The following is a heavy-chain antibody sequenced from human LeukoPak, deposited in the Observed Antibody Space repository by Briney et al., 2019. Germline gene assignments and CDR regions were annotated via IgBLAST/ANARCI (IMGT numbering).Heavy chain of an antibody. CDR2: MNPNSGNT. D-gene: IGHD3-10*01. Sequence: ASVKVSCKASGYTFTGYYFHWVRQATGQGLEWMGWMNPNSGNTGYAQKFQGRVTMTRNTSISTAYMELSSLRSEDTAVYYCARGRGFGELIDYWGQGTLVTVSS. CDR3: ARGRGFGELIDY. J-gene: IGHJ4*02. V-gene: IGHV1-8*02. CDR1: GYTFTGYY.